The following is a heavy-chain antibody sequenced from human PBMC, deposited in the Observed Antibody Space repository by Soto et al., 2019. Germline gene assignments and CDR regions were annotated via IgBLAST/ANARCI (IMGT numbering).Heavy chain of an antibody. CDR2: IYFSGST. CDR1: GGSISSSY. D-gene: IGHD3-16*01. J-gene: IGHJ4*02. CDR3: ARKSEEDDYSFNY. V-gene: IGHV4-59*01. Sequence: KPSETLSLTCTVSGGSISSSYWNWVRQTPGKGLEWIGNIYFSGSTNYNPSLKSRVTISVDTSKNHFSLQLRSVTAADTAMYYCARKSEEDDYSFNYWGPGTLVTVSS.